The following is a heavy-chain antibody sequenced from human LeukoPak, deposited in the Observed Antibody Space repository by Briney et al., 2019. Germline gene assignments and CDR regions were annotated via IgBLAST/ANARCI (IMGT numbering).Heavy chain of an antibody. Sequence: GGSLRLSCAASGFTFSNYAMTLVRQAPGKGLEWVSVTSASGGSAYYADSVRGRFTISRDNSKSTLYLQMNSLRVEDTAVYYCAKRLLPGSGWNWFDPWGQGTLVTVSS. CDR1: GFTFSNYA. D-gene: IGHD6-19*01. CDR2: TSASGGSA. V-gene: IGHV3-23*01. J-gene: IGHJ5*02. CDR3: AKRLLPGSGWNWFDP.